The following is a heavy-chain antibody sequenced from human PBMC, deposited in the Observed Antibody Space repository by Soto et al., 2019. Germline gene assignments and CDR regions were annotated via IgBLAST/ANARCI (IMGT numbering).Heavy chain of an antibody. J-gene: IGHJ5*02. V-gene: IGHV4-59*01. CDR3: ARDHPGFRGFDP. CDR1: GGSISSYY. CDR2: IYYSGST. Sequence: TSETLSLTCTVSGGSISSYYWSWIRQPPGKGLEWIGYIYYSGSTNYNPSLKSRVTISVDTSKNQFSLKLSSVTAADTAVYYCARDHPGFRGFDPWGKGTLVTVSS.